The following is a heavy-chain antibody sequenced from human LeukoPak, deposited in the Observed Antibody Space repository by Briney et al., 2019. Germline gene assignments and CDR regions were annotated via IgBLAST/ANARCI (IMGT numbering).Heavy chain of an antibody. J-gene: IGHJ4*02. V-gene: IGHV3-30*02. CDR2: IRYDGSNK. Sequence: QPGGSLRLSCAASGFTFSSYGMHWVRQAPGKGLEWVAFIRYDGSNKYYADSVKSRFTISRDNSKNTLYLQMNSLRAEDTAVYYCAKAEGFCSSTSCYTDWGQGTLVTVSS. CDR3: AKAEGFCSSTSCYTD. CDR1: GFTFSSYG. D-gene: IGHD2-2*02.